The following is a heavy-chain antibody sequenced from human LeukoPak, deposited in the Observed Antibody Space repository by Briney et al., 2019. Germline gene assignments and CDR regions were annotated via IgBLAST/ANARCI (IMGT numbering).Heavy chain of an antibody. D-gene: IGHD6-13*01. Sequence: PGGSLRLSCAASGLTFSTYGMSWVRQAPGKGLEWVSAISGSGGSTYYADSVKGRFTISRDNSKDTLYLQMNSLRAEDTAVYYCAKTGTPWYYFDYWGQGTLVTVSS. J-gene: IGHJ4*02. CDR2: ISGSGGST. CDR3: AKTGTPWYYFDY. CDR1: GLTFSTYG. V-gene: IGHV3-23*01.